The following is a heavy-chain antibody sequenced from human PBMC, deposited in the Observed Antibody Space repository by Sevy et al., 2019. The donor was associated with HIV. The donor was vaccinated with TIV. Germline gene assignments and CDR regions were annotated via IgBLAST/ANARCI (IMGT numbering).Heavy chain of an antibody. V-gene: IGHV3-23*01. CDR2: ISHSGDNT. D-gene: IGHD3-3*01. CDR1: GLSFNNYA. CDR3: AGRKVGDFWSGSVRGPWAGGPLFDY. J-gene: IGHJ4*02. Sequence: GSLRLSCTSSGLSFNNYALTWVRQAPGKGLEWVSTISHSGDNTNYADSVKGRFIISRDNSENTLYLQMNSLRAEDTALYYWAGRKVGDFWSGSVRGPWAGGPLFDYWGQGTLVTVSS.